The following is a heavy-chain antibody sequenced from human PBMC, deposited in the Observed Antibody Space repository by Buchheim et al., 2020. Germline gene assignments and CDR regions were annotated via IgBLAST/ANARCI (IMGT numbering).Heavy chain of an antibody. CDR1: GYTFTGYY. V-gene: IGHV1-69*01. Sequence: QMQLVQSGAEVKKPGASVKVSCKASGYTFTGYYIHWVRQAPGQGLEWMGGIIPIFGTANYAQKFQGRVTITADESTSTAYMELSSLRSEDTAVYYCARKKSMTTTLRTWYFDLWGRGTL. CDR2: IIPIFGTA. CDR3: ARKKSMTTTLRTWYFDL. D-gene: IGHD1-1*01. J-gene: IGHJ2*01.